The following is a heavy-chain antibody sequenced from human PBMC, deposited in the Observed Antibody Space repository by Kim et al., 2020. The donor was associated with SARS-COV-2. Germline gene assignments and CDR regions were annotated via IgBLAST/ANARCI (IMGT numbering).Heavy chain of an antibody. CDR3: ANSHPEGMDV. CDR2: NK. Sequence: NKYYADSVKGRFTISRDNSTNTLYLQMNSLRAEYTAVYYCANSHPEGMDVWGQGTTVTVSS. V-gene: IGHV3-30*02. J-gene: IGHJ6*02.